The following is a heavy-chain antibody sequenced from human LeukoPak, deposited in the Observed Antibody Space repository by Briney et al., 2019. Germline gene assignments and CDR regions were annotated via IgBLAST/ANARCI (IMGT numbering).Heavy chain of an antibody. J-gene: IGHJ4*02. Sequence: GGSLRLSCAASGFTFSSYAMHWVRQAPGKGLEWVAVISYDGSNKYYADSVKGRFTISRDNSKNTLYLQMNSLRAEDTAVYYCAREGQDIVVVPAAIGVDYWGQGTLVTVSS. CDR1: GFTFSSYA. CDR2: ISYDGSNK. D-gene: IGHD2-2*02. CDR3: AREGQDIVVVPAAIGVDY. V-gene: IGHV3-30*04.